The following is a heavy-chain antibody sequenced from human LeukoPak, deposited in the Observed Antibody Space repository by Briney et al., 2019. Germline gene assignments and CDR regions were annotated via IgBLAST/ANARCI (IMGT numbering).Heavy chain of an antibody. J-gene: IGHJ6*02. V-gene: IGHV3-23*01. D-gene: IGHD3-10*01. CDR1: GFTFSSYA. CDR2: ISGSGGST. Sequence: PGGSLRLSCAASGFTFSSYAMYWVRQAPGKGLEWVSAISGSGGSTYYADSVKGRFTISRDNSKDTLFLQMNSLRAEDTAVYYCTRAFYYDSGSYGLDVWGQGTTVTVSS. CDR3: TRAFYYDSGSYGLDV.